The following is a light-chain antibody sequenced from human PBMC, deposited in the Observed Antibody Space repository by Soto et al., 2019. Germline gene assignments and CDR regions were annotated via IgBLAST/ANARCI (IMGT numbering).Light chain of an antibody. V-gene: IGLV1-40*01. J-gene: IGLJ3*02. CDR2: GNN. CDR1: SSNIGAAYD. CDR3: QSYDSSLSGWV. Sequence: QSVLTQPPSVSGAPGQTVTISCTRSSSNIGAAYDVHWYQHLPGTAPKLLIYGNNNRPSGVPDRFSGSKSGTSASLAITGLQAEEEADYYCQSYDSSLSGWVFGGGTKLTVL.